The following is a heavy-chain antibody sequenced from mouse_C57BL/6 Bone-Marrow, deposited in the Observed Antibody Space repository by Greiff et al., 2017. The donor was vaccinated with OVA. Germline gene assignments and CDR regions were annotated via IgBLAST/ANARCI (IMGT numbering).Heavy chain of an antibody. Sequence: VQLQQSGAELVRPGASVTLSCKASGYTFTDYEMHWVKQTPVHGLEWIGAIDPETGGTAYNQKFKGKAILTADKSSSTAYMELRSLTSDDSAVYYCTSTYGSGPDVWGTGTTVTVSS. J-gene: IGHJ1*03. V-gene: IGHV1-15*01. CDR2: IDPETGGT. D-gene: IGHD1-1*01. CDR3: TSTYGSGPDV. CDR1: GYTFTDYE.